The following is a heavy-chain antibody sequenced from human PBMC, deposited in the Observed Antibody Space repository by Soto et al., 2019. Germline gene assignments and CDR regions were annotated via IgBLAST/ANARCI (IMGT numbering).Heavy chain of an antibody. CDR1: GGYISSSSYY. J-gene: IGHJ4*02. CDR2: INYSGST. V-gene: IGHV4-39*07. CDR3: ARGQAAAGTSDFDY. D-gene: IGHD6-13*01. Sequence: SETLSLTCTVSGGYISSSSYYWGWMRQPPGKGMEWIGNINYSGSTYYNPSLKSRVTISVDTSKNQFSLKLSSVTAADTAVYYCARGQAAAGTSDFDYWGQGTLVTVSS.